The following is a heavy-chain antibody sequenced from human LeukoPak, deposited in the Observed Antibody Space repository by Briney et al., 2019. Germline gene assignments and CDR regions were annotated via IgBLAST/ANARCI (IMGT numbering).Heavy chain of an antibody. CDR1: GGTFSSYA. D-gene: IGHD3-3*01. V-gene: IGHV1-69*04. CDR3: ASNFWSGYYYYGMDV. CDR2: IIPILGIA. J-gene: IGHJ6*02. Sequence: ASVKVSCKASGGTFSSYAISWVRQAPGQGLEWMGRIIPILGIANYAQKFQGRVTITADKSTSTAYMELSSLRSEDMAVYYCASNFWSGYYYYGMDVWGQGTTVTVSS.